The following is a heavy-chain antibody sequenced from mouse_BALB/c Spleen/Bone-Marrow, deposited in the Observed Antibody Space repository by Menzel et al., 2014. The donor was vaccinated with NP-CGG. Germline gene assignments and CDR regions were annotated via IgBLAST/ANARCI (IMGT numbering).Heavy chain of an antibody. CDR2: IYPGNSDT. J-gene: IGHJ4*01. CDR1: GYSFTSYW. D-gene: IGHD1-1*01. Sequence: EVQLQESGTVLARPGASVKMSCKASGYSFTSYWMHWVKQRPGQGLEWIGAIYPGNSDTSYNQKFKGKAKLTAVTSASTAYTELISLTNEDSAIYYCTRFPYYYGSREGDYAMDYWGQGTSVTVSS. CDR3: TRFPYYYGSREGDYAMDY. V-gene: IGHV1-5*01.